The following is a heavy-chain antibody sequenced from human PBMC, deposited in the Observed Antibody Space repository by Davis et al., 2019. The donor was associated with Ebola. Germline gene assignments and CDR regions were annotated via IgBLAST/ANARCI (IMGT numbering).Heavy chain of an antibody. J-gene: IGHJ5*02. CDR3: ARGASYYDFWSGYYSWFDP. D-gene: IGHD3-3*01. V-gene: IGHV1-46*01. CDR2: INPSGGST. CDR1: GYTFTSYY. Sequence: ASVKVSCKASGYTFTSYYMHWVRQAPGQGLEWMGIINPSGGSTSYAQKFQGRVTMTRDTSTSTVYMELSSLRSEDTAVYYCARGASYYDFWSGYYSWFDPWGQGTLVTVSS.